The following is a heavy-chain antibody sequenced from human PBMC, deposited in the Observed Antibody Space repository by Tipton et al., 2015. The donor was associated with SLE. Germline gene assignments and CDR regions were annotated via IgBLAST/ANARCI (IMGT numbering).Heavy chain of an antibody. V-gene: IGHV4-4*07. CDR1: GGSISSYY. J-gene: IGHJ4*02. CDR3: ARAPLFGVVTVRGPFDY. Sequence: TLSLTCTVSGGSISSYYWSWIRQPAGKGLEWIGRIFTSGSINYNPSLKSRVTMSVDTSKNQFSLRLSSVTAADTAVYYCARAPLFGVVTVRGPFDYWGQGTLVTVSS. D-gene: IGHD3-3*01. CDR2: IFTSGSI.